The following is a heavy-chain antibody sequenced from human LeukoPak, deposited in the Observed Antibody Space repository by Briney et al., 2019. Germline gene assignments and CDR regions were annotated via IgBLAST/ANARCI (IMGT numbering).Heavy chain of an antibody. V-gene: IGHV1-18*01. D-gene: IGHD6-6*01. Sequence: ASVKVSCKASGYTFTTYGISWVRQAPGQGLEWMGWISAFNGNTNYAQNLQGGVTMTTDTPTSTAYMELRSLRSDDTAVYYCALFFSSSHPFDYWGQGTLVTVSS. CDR2: ISAFNGNT. J-gene: IGHJ4*02. CDR3: ALFFSSSHPFDY. CDR1: GYTFTTYG.